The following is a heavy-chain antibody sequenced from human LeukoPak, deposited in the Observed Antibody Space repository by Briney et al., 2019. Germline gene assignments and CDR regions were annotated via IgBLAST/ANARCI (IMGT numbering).Heavy chain of an antibody. J-gene: IGHJ4*02. Sequence: PGGSLRLSCVASGFTASSYWMSWVRQAPGKGLEWVADIKQDGSEKYCVDSVKGRFSISRDNAKNSLYLQMNSLRAEDTAVYYCARALGYSSGCGDYWGQGTLVTVSS. CDR2: IKQDGSEK. V-gene: IGHV3-7*01. CDR1: GFTASSYW. D-gene: IGHD6-19*01. CDR3: ARALGYSSGCGDY.